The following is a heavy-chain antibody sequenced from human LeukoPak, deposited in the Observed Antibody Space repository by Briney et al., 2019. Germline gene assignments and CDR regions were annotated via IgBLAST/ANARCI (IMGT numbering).Heavy chain of an antibody. V-gene: IGHV3-21*01. D-gene: IGHD4-23*01. CDR2: ISYI. Sequence: GGSLRLSCAASGFTFSSYSMNWVRQAPGKGLEWVSSISYIYYADSVKGRFTISRDNAKNSLYLQMNSLRAEDTAVYYCARKDYGGNAFSYWGQGTLVTVSS. CDR1: GFTFSSYS. J-gene: IGHJ4*02. CDR3: ARKDYGGNAFSY.